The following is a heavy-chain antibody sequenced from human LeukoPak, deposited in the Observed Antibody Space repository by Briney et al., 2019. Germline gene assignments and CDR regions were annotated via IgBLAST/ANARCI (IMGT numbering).Heavy chain of an antibody. D-gene: IGHD1-26*01. CDR2: INHSGST. V-gene: IGHV4-34*01. CDR1: GGSFSGYY. CDR3: ASDPGIVGATTPN. Sequence: MASETLSLTCAVYGGSFSGYYWSWIRQPPGKGLEWIGEINHSGSTNYNPSLKSRVTISVDTSKNQFSLKLSSVTAADTAVYYCASDPGIVGATTPNWGQGTLVTVSS. J-gene: IGHJ4*02.